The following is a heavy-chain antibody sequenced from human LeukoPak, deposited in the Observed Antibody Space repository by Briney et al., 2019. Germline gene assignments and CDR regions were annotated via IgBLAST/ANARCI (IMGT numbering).Heavy chain of an antibody. CDR2: IYHSGST. CDR1: GYSISSGYY. V-gene: IGHV4-38-2*01. Sequence: PSETLSLTCAVSGYSISSGYYWGWIRQPPGNGLEWIGSIYHSGSTYYNPSLKSRVTISVDTSKNQFSLKLSSVTAADTAVYYCARQPSTYYFDYWGQGTLVTVSS. J-gene: IGHJ4*02. CDR3: ARQPSTYYFDY.